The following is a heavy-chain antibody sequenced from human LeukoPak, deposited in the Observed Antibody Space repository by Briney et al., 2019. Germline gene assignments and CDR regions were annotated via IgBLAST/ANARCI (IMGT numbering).Heavy chain of an antibody. CDR3: AKEGSGWYYPDY. J-gene: IGHJ4*02. CDR2: IEPDGSKE. V-gene: IGHV3-30*02. CDR1: GFSFASYD. Sequence: GGSLRLSCAASGFSFASYDIHWVRQAPGKGLEWVTFIEPDGSKEYYADSVKGRFTISRDNSKNTVYVQMKSLRPEDTAVYYCAKEGSGWYYPDYWGQGTVVTVSS. D-gene: IGHD6-19*01.